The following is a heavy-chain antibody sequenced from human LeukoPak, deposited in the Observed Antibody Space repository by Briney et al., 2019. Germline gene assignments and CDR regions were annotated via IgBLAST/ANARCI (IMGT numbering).Heavy chain of an antibody. D-gene: IGHD3-22*01. CDR3: ARHRSYYYDSSGYYYQRFSTRALDI. CDR1: GGSITIYY. J-gene: IGHJ3*02. Sequence: SETLSLTCTVSGGSITIYYWSWIRQPAGKGLEWIGRIYTSGSTNYNPSLKSRVTMSVDTSKNQFSLTLNSVTAADTAVYYCARHRSYYYDSSGYYYQRFSTRALDIWGQGTMVTVSS. CDR2: IYTSGST. V-gene: IGHV4-4*07.